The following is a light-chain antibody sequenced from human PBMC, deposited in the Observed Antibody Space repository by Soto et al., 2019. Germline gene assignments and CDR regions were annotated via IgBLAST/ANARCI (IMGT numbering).Light chain of an antibody. CDR2: GAS. V-gene: IGKV3-20*01. Sequence: EIVLTQSPGTLSFSPGERATLACRASQSISSSYLAWYQQKPGQAPRLLIYGASSRATGIPDRFSGSGSGTDFTLTISRLEPEDFAVYYCQFFGSSRYTFGQGTKLEIK. J-gene: IGKJ2*01. CDR1: QSISSSY. CDR3: QFFGSSRYT.